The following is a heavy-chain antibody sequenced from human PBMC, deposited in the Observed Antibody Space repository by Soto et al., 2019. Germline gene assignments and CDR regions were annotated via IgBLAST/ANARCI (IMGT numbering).Heavy chain of an antibody. Sequence: QVQLVQSGAEVKKPGSSVKVSCKASGGTFSSYAISWVRQAPGQGLEWMGGIIPIFGTANYAQKFQGRVTITADESTRTAYMGLSSVRSEDTSVYYCARSGVHYCYYGMDVWGQGTTVTAAS. D-gene: IGHD3-10*01. CDR3: ARSGVHYCYYGMDV. CDR2: IIPIFGTA. V-gene: IGHV1-69*01. J-gene: IGHJ6*02. CDR1: GGTFSSYA.